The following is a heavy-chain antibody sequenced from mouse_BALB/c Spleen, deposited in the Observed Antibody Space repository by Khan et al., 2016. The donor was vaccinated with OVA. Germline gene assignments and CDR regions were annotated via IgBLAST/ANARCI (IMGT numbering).Heavy chain of an antibody. CDR3: ARKNYYGCAVAY. V-gene: IGHV3-2*02. J-gene: IGHJ4*01. D-gene: IGHD1-2*01. Sequence: EVQLQESGPGLVKPSQSLSLTCTVTGYSITSNYARYWIRQFPGNKLEWMGYISYSGSTSYNPSFKSRISITRDTSKNQSFLQLNSVTTEVTTTDSCARKNYYGCAVAYWGQGTSVTVSS. CDR2: ISYSGST. CDR1: GYSITSNYA.